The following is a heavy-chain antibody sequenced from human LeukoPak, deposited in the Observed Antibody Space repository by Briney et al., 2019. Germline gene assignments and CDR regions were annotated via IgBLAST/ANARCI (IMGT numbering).Heavy chain of an antibody. CDR2: IYHSGST. CDR1: GDSISTSTW. V-gene: IGHV4-4*02. J-gene: IGHJ3*01. CDR3: ARGHKENNYKSTIDV. D-gene: IGHD1/OR15-1a*01. Sequence: PSETLSLTCAVSGDSISTSTWWNWVRQPPGKGLEWIGEIYHSGSTNRNPSLKSRVTISVDKTKNQFSLKLSSVTAADTAMYYCARGHKENNYKSTIDVGGQGTMVTVSS.